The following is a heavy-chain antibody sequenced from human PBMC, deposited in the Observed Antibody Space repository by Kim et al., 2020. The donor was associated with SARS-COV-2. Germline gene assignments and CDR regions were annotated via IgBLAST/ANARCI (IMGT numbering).Heavy chain of an antibody. D-gene: IGHD6-13*01. V-gene: IGHV3-30-3*01. CDR2: ITYDGRDK. CDR3: ARLESNSWYGYFQH. Sequence: GGSLRLSCAVSGFTFSDYAFHWVRQAPGEGLEWVAVITYDGRDKYYADSVKGRFTISRDDSNNTLYLHMNSLTLEDTAVYYCARLESNSWYGYFQHWGQGTLVTVSS. CDR1: GFTFSDYA. J-gene: IGHJ1*01.